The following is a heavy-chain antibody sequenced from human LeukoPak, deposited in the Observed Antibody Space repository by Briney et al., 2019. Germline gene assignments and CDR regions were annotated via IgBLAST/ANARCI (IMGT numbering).Heavy chain of an antibody. CDR2: IFYSGTT. V-gene: IGHV4-59*01. Sequence: PSETLSLTCTVSGGSISSYYWSWIRQPAGEGLEWIGFIFYSGTTNYNPSLKSRVTISVDTSKNQFSLKLSSVTAADTAVYYCARGGWNKFDYWGQATLVTVSS. D-gene: IGHD3-22*01. CDR3: ARGGWNKFDY. J-gene: IGHJ4*02. CDR1: GGSISSYY.